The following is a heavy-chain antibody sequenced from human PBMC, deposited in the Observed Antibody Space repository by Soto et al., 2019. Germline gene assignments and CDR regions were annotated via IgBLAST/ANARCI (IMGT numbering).Heavy chain of an antibody. CDR1: GGTFSSYA. CDR2: IIPIFGTA. V-gene: IGHV1-69*01. D-gene: IGHD3-9*01. CDR3: ARCRVYRVYFGAFDI. J-gene: IGHJ3*02. Sequence: QVQLVQSGAEVKKPGSSVTVSCTASGGTFSSYAISWVRQAPAQGVEWMGGIIPIFGTANYAQKFQGRVTITADDSTSTAYMELSSLRSEDTAVYYCARCRVYRVYFGAFDIWGQGTMVTGSS.